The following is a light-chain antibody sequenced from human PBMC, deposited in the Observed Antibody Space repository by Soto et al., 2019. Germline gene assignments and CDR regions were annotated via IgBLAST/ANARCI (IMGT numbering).Light chain of an antibody. CDR2: EVS. V-gene: IGLV2-14*01. CDR1: SSDVGGYNY. CDR3: SSYTSSSTLNWV. Sequence: QSVLTQPASVSGSPGQSITISCTGTSSDVGGYNYVSWYQQHPGKAPKLMIYEVSNRPSGVSNRSSGSKSGNTASLTISGLQAEDEADYYCSSYTSSSTLNWVFGGGTKLTVL. J-gene: IGLJ3*02.